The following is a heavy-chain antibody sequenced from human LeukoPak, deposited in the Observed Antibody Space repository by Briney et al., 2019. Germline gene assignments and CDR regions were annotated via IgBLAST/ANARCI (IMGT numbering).Heavy chain of an antibody. D-gene: IGHD4-17*01. CDR3: ARSGGSTVTRLFDY. J-gene: IGHJ4*02. V-gene: IGHV4-39*07. CDR1: GGSISSSSYY. Sequence: SETLSLTCTVSGGSISSSSYYWGWIRQPPGKGLQWIGSIYYSGSTYYNPSLKSRVTISVDTSKNQFSLKLSSVTAADTAVYYCARSGGSTVTRLFDYWGQGTLVTVSS. CDR2: IYYSGST.